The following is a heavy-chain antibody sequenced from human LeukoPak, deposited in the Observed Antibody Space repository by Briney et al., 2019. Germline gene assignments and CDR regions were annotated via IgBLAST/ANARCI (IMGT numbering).Heavy chain of an antibody. CDR2: IYYSGST. J-gene: IGHJ4*02. D-gene: IGHD6-6*01. Sequence: PSETLSLXCTVSGGSISSSSYYWDWNRQPPGKGLEWIGSIYYSGSTYYNPSLKSRVTISVDTSKNQFSLKLSSVTAADTAVYYCARLGRIAARRGSLDYWGQGTLVTVSS. CDR1: GGSISSSSYY. V-gene: IGHV4-39*01. CDR3: ARLGRIAARRGSLDY.